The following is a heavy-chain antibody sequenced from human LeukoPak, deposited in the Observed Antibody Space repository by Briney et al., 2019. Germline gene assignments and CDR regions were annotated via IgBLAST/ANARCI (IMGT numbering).Heavy chain of an antibody. Sequence: SQTLSLTCAVSGGSINNGGYSWSWIRQPPGKGLEWIGYIYHSESTYYNPSLKNRVTISIDRSKNQLSLNLSSATAADTAVYYCARVPFDYYDSDDYYYHDAFDIWGQGTMVTVSS. CDR3: ARVPFDYYDSDDYYYHDAFDI. D-gene: IGHD3-22*01. CDR2: IYHSEST. V-gene: IGHV4-30-2*01. J-gene: IGHJ3*02. CDR1: GGSINNGGYS.